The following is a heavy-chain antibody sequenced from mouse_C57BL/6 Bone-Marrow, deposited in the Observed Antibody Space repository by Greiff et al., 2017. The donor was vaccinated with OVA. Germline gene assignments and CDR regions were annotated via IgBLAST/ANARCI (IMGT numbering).Heavy chain of an antibody. CDR2: IDPNSGGT. D-gene: IGHD2-2*01. V-gene: IGHV1-72*01. CDR3: ARGISLLWLRRYAMDY. J-gene: IGHJ4*01. Sequence: QVQLQQSGAELVKPGASVKLSCKASGYTFTSYWMHWVKQRPGRGLEWIGRIDPNSGGTKYNEKFQSKATLTVDQPSSTAYMQLNSLTSEDSAVYYCARGISLLWLRRYAMDYWDQGTSVTVSS. CDR1: GYTFTSYW.